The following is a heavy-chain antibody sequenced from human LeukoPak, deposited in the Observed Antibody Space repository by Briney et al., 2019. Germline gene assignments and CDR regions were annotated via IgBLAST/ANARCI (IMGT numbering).Heavy chain of an antibody. CDR3: AREIVVVVAATPNAFDI. CDR2: IYHSGST. Sequence: PSGTLSLTCAVPGGSISSSNWWSWVRQPPGKGLEWIGDIYHSGSTNYNPSLKSRVTISVDKSKNQFSLKLSSVTAADTAVYYCAREIVVVVAATPNAFDIWGQGTMVTVSS. CDR1: GGSISSSNW. V-gene: IGHV4-4*02. D-gene: IGHD2-15*01. J-gene: IGHJ3*02.